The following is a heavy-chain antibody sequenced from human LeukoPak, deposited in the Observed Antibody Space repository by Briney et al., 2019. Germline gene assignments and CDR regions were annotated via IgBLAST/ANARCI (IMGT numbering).Heavy chain of an antibody. CDR3: ARSILLWFGEFSSQFRDYYYMDV. V-gene: IGHV4-39*01. D-gene: IGHD3-10*01. CDR2: IYYSGST. J-gene: IGHJ6*03. CDR1: GGSISSSSYY. Sequence: SETLSLTCTVSGGSISSSSYYWGWLRQPPGKGLEWIGSIYYSGSTYYNPSLKSRVTISVDTSKNQFSLKLSSVTAADTAVYYCARSILLWFGEFSSQFRDYYYMDVWGKGTTVTISS.